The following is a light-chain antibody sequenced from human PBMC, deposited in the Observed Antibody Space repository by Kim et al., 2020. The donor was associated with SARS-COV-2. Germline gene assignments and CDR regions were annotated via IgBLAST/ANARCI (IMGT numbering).Light chain of an antibody. CDR3: HQYGTSPVT. J-gene: IGKJ2*01. V-gene: IGKV3-20*01. CDR2: GAS. CDR1: QSVDSRF. Sequence: PGERATLSCRASQSVDSRFSVWYQQKVGQAPRLLIYGASSRATGIPDGLSGSGSATVFTLTISRLEPEDFAVDYCHQYGTSPVTFGQGTKLE.